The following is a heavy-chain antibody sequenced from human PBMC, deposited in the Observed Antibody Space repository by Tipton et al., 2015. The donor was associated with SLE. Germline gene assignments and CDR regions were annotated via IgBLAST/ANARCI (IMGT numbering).Heavy chain of an antibody. Sequence: TLSLTCTVFGGSISSYDWTWIRQPAGKGLEWVGRIYTSGYSNYNPSLKSRVTMSVDTSKNQFSLKLISVTAADTAMYYCVNTENDYWGQGTLVTVSS. CDR1: GGSISSYD. D-gene: IGHD5-18*01. V-gene: IGHV4-4*07. CDR2: IYTSGYS. CDR3: VNTENDY. J-gene: IGHJ4*01.